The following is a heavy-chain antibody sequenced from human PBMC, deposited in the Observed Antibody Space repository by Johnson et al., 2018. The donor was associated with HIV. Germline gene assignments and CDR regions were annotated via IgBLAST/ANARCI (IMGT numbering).Heavy chain of an antibody. V-gene: IGHV3-64*01. Sequence: VQLVESGGGLVQPGGSLRLSCAASGFTFSSYAMHWVRQAPGKGLEYVSAISSKGGSTYYANSVKGRFPISRDNSKNTLDLKMGSLRAEDTAVYFCARAPPAPYGDYGAFDIWGQGTMVTVSS. J-gene: IGHJ3*02. CDR3: ARAPPAPYGDYGAFDI. CDR2: ISSKGGST. CDR1: GFTFSSYA. D-gene: IGHD4-17*01.